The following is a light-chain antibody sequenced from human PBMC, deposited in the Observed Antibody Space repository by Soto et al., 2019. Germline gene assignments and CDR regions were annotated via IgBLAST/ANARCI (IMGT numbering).Light chain of an antibody. CDR2: EVT. CDR1: GSDIGAYKY. Sequence: QSGLTQPASVSGSPGQSITISCTGTGSDIGAYKYVSWYQHHPGKAPQVIIYEVTNRPSGISNRFSGSKSGNTASLTISGLQAEDEADYYCCSYAGSRTYVIFGGGTKLTVL. CDR3: CSYAGSRTYVI. J-gene: IGLJ2*01. V-gene: IGLV2-14*01.